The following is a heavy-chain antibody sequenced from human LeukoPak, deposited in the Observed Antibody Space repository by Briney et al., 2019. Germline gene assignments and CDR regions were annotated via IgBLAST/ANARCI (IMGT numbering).Heavy chain of an antibody. CDR2: IKSKTDGGTT. D-gene: IGHD6-13*01. CDR3: TTAGGYSSSWTPDY. J-gene: IGHJ4*02. Sequence: GGSLRLSCAASGFTFSNAWMSWVRQAPGKGLEWVGRIKSKTDGGTTDYAAPVKGRFTISRDDSKNTLYLQMNSLETEDTAVYYCTTAGGYSSSWTPDYWGQGTLVTVSS. CDR1: GFTFSNAW. V-gene: IGHV3-15*01.